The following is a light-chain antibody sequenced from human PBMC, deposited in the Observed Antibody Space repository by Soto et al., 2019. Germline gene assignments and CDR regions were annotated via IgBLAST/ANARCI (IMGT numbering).Light chain of an antibody. V-gene: IGLV2-14*01. CDR2: DVS. Sequence: QSALTQPASVSGSPGQSITISCTGTSSDVGTYNYVSWYQHRPGKAPKLMIYDVSYRPSWVSNRVSGSKSANTASLTISGLQAEDEADYYCISYTTSNTQVFGGGTKLTVL. CDR1: SSDVGTYNY. CDR3: ISYTTSNTQV. J-gene: IGLJ3*02.